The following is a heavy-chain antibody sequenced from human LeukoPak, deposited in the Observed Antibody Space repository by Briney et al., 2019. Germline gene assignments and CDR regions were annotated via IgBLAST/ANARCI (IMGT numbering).Heavy chain of an antibody. CDR3: ATVVRDGDYGYFQH. V-gene: IGHV1-24*01. Sequence: ASVKVSCKVSGYTLTELSMHWVRPAPGKGLEWMGGFDPEDGETIYAQKFQGRVTMTEDTSTDTAYMELSSLRSEDTAVYYCATVVRDGDYGYFQHWGQGTLVTVSS. D-gene: IGHD4-17*01. J-gene: IGHJ1*01. CDR2: FDPEDGET. CDR1: GYTLTELS.